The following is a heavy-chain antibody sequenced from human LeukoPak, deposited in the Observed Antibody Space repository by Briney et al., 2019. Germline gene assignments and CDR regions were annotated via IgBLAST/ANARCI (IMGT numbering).Heavy chain of an antibody. Sequence: GGSLRLSCAASGFTFSSYAMTWVRQAPGKGLEWVSDISTSGGSTYYADSVKGRFTISRDNPKNTLYLQMNSLRAEDTAVYYCAKGGTSVVTDNWFDPWGQGTLVTVSS. CDR3: AKGGTSVVTDNWFDP. CDR2: ISTSGGST. V-gene: IGHV3-23*01. D-gene: IGHD4-23*01. J-gene: IGHJ5*02. CDR1: GFTFSSYA.